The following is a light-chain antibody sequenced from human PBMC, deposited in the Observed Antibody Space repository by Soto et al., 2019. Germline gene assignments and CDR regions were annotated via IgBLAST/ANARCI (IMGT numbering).Light chain of an antibody. CDR3: GTWDGTLSAGI. CDR1: SSNIGNNY. V-gene: IGLV1-51*01. Sequence: QSVLTQPPSVSAAPGQKVTISCSGSSSNIGNNYVSWYQQLPGTAPKLLIYDNDKRPSGIPDRFSGSKSGPSATLGITGLQTGDEADYYCGTWDGTLSAGIFGGGTKLTVL. CDR2: DND. J-gene: IGLJ2*01.